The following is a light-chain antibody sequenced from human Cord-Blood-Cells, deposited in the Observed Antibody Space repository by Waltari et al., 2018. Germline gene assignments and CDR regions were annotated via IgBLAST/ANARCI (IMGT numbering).Light chain of an antibody. CDR1: QSVSSN. CDR2: GAS. Sequence: EIVTTQSPATLSVSPGERATLSCRASQSVSSNLAWYQQKPGQAPRLLIYGASTRATGIPARFSGSGSGTEFTLTISSLQSEDFAVYYCQQYNNWPELTFGGGTKVEIK. CDR3: QQYNNWPELT. J-gene: IGKJ4*01. V-gene: IGKV3-15*01.